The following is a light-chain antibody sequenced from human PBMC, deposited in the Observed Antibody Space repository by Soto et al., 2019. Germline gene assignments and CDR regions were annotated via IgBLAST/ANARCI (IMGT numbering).Light chain of an antibody. CDR3: HHSGNSRFT. J-gene: IGKJ2*01. CDR2: GSS. V-gene: IGKV3-20*01. Sequence: LTQSPGTLSLSPGERASLSCRASQTIYSTYLAWYQQKPGQAPRLLIYGSSIRATGVPDRFNGSGSGTDFSLTISRLEPEDFAVYHCHHSGNSRFTFGQGTKLEIK. CDR1: QTIYSTY.